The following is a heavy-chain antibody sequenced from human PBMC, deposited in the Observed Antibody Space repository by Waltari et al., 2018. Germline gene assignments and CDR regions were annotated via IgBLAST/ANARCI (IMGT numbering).Heavy chain of an antibody. CDR3: VRGGHDYYNEGDAFDI. CDR2: ITTDWTST. V-gene: IGHV3-74*01. D-gene: IGHD2-21*02. J-gene: IGHJ3*02. Sequence: EVQLVESGGGLVQSGGSLRLSCAASGFSISSYWMHWVRQAPGKGLVWGSHITTDWTSTNSADSVKGRFTISMDSAKNTLYLQMNSLRAEDTALYYCVRGGHDYYNEGDAFDIWGHGTMVTVSS. CDR1: GFSISSYW.